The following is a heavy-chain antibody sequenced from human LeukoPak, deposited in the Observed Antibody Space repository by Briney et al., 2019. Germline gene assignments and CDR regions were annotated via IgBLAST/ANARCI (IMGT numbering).Heavy chain of an antibody. CDR2: ISSGGST. CDR3: ARDTPPDY. J-gene: IGHJ4*02. V-gene: IGHV3-53*01. Sequence: GSLRLSCAASGITVSSNYMSWVRQAPGKGLEWVSVISSGGSTSYADSVKGRFTISRDNSKNTLYLQINSLRAEDTSVCYCARDTPPDYWGQGTLVTVSS. CDR1: GITVSSNY.